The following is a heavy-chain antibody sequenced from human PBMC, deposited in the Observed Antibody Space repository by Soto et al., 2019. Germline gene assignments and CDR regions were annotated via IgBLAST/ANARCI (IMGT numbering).Heavy chain of an antibody. CDR1: GYSITNVNW. V-gene: IGHV4-28*01. CDR3: ARSPYADALDI. CDR2: IFHSGTT. J-gene: IGHJ3*02. D-gene: IGHD2-2*01. Sequence: QVQLQESGPGLVKPSDTLSLTCAVSGYSITNVNWWAWIRQLPGKGLEWIGYIFHSGTTHYNPSLKSRVTMSVDTSKNQFSLKVDSLTAEDTAVYYCARSPYADALDIWGQGTMVTVSS.